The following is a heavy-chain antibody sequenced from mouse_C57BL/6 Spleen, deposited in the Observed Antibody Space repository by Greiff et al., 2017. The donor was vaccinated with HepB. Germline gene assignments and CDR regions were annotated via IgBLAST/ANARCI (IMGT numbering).Heavy chain of an antibody. CDR1: GYTFTSYW. Sequence: QVQLQQPGAELVKPGASVKMSCKASGYTFTSYWINWVKQRPGQGLEWIGDIYPGSGSTNYNEKFKSKATLTVDTSSSTAYMQRSSLTSEDSAVYCCARRGSGDGFAYWGQGTLATVSS. D-gene: IGHD3-2*02. J-gene: IGHJ3*01. CDR2: IYPGSGST. V-gene: IGHV1-55*01. CDR3: ARRGSGDGFAY.